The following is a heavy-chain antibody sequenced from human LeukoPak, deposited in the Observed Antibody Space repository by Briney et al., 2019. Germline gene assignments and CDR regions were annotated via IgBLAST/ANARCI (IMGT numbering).Heavy chain of an antibody. V-gene: IGHV3-7*01. D-gene: IGHD3-10*01. CDR2: IKQDGSEK. J-gene: IGHJ4*02. CDR1: GFTFSTYW. Sequence: GGSLRLSCAASGFTFSTYWMSWVRQAPGKGLEWVANIKQDGSEKYYVDSVKGRFTVSRDNAKNSLYLQMNSLRAEDTAVYYCAKEPKYYGSGSYYNMEFDYWGQGTLVTVSS. CDR3: AKEPKYYGSGSYYNMEFDY.